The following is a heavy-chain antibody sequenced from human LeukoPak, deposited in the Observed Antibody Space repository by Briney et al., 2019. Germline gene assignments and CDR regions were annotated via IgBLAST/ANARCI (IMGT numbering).Heavy chain of an antibody. V-gene: IGHV4-39*01. Sequence: PSETLSLTCTVSGGSIINTNYYWARIRQPPGRGLVCMGGIYYPGSTYCKPSLKNRLTISIDTSNNQFFLKLTSVTAEDTAVYYCAGQPWGYHSWFDPWGQGSLVTVSS. CDR1: GGSIINTNYY. CDR2: IYYPGST. CDR3: AGQPWGYHSWFDP. D-gene: IGHD5-12*01. J-gene: IGHJ5*02.